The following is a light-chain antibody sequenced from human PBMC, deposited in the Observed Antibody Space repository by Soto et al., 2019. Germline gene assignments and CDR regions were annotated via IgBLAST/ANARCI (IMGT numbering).Light chain of an antibody. CDR1: QSVSNNY. CDR3: QQYGSSYPWT. CDR2: GAS. J-gene: IGKJ1*01. Sequence: EIVLTQSPGTLSLSPGERATLSCRASQSVSNNYLAWYQQKPGQAPRLLIYGASNRATGIPDRFNGSGSGTDFTLTISRLEPEDFAVYYCQQYGSSYPWTFGQGTKVDIK. V-gene: IGKV3-20*01.